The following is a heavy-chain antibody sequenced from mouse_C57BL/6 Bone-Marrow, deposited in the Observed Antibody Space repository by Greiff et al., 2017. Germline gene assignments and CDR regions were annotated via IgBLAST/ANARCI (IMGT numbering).Heavy chain of an antibody. CDR3: AREEITTVVASDY. J-gene: IGHJ2*01. Sequence: VKLQESGAELARPGASVKLSCKASGYTFTSYGISWVKQRTGQGLEWIGEIYPRSGNTYYNEKFKGKATLTADKSSSTAYMELRSLTSEDSAVYFCAREEITTVVASDYWGQGTTLTVSS. D-gene: IGHD1-1*01. V-gene: IGHV1-81*01. CDR2: IYPRSGNT. CDR1: GYTFTSYG.